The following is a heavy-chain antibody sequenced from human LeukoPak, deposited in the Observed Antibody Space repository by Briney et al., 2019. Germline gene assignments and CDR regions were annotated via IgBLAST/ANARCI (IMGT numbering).Heavy chain of an antibody. V-gene: IGHV5-51*01. CDR3: ARHGCSTTSCAQFDP. Sequence: GESLRISCKGSGYSFPNYWIGWVRQMPGKGLEWMGIIYPGDSDTRYSPSFQGQVTISADKSISTAYLQWSSLKASDTAMYYCARHGCSTTSCAQFDPWGQGTLVTVSS. CDR2: IYPGDSDT. D-gene: IGHD2-2*01. CDR1: GYSFPNYW. J-gene: IGHJ5*02.